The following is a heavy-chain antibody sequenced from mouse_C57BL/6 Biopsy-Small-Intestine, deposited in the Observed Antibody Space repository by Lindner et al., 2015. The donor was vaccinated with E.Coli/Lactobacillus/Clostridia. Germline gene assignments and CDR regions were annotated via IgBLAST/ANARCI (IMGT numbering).Heavy chain of an antibody. CDR2: INTGNGKT. CDR3: ARENRYVANDFSPFDV. CDR1: GYTFTSHA. V-gene: IGHV1-84*02. Sequence: SVKVSCKTSGYTFTSHAINWVRQAPGQRPEWLGWINTGNGKTKYSQILQGRVTISRDTATNTVYLELTSLRSEDTAVYYCARENRYVANDFSPFDVWGRGTAVSVSS. J-gene: IGHJ1*01.